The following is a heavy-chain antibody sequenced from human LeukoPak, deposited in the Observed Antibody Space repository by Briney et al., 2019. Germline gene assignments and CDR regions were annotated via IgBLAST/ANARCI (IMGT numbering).Heavy chain of an antibody. V-gene: IGHV4-34*01. CDR1: GGSFSGYY. CDR3: ARSSWYSFDY. Sequence: PSETLSLTCAVYGGSFSGYYWSWIRQPPGKGLEWIGEINHSGSTNYNPSLKSRVTISVDTSKNQFSLKLSSVTAADTAVYYCARSSWYSFDYWGQGTLVTVSS. D-gene: IGHD6-13*01. CDR2: INHSGST. J-gene: IGHJ4*02.